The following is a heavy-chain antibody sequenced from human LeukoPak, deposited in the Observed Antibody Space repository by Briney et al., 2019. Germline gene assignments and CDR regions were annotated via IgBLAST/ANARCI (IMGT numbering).Heavy chain of an antibody. J-gene: IGHJ4*02. CDR2: INHSGST. Sequence: PSETLSLTCAVYGGSFSGYYWSSIRQPPGKGLEWIGEINHSGSTNYNPSLKSRVTISVDTSKNQFSLKLSSVTAADTAVYYCARGGGDYVWGSYRSAPIFDYWGQGTLVTVSS. CDR3: ARGGGDYVWGSYRSAPIFDY. CDR1: GGSFSGYY. D-gene: IGHD3-16*02. V-gene: IGHV4-34*01.